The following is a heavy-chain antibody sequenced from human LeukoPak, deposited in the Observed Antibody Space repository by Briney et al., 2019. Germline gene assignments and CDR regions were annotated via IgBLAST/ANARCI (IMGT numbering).Heavy chain of an antibody. V-gene: IGHV3-30*01. CDR2: ISYDGSNK. CDR3: ARTRYGSIDY. CDR1: GFTFSSYA. J-gene: IGHJ4*02. Sequence: PGGSLRLSCAASGFTFSSYAMHWVRQAPGKGLEWVAVISYDGSNKYYADSVKGRFTISRDNSKNTLYLQMNSLRAEDTAVYYCARTRYGSIDYWGQGTLVTVSS. D-gene: IGHD5-18*01.